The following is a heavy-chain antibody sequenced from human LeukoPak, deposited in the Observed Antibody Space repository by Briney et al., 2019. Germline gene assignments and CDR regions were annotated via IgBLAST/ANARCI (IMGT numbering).Heavy chain of an antibody. Sequence: GGSLRLSCAASGFTFSSYSMNWVRQAPGKGLEWVSSISSSSSYIYYADSVKGRFTISRDNAKNSLYLQMNSLRAEDTAVYHCARAPPYIAAAGPNWFDPWGQGTLVTVSS. V-gene: IGHV3-21*01. CDR3: ARAPPYIAAAGPNWFDP. J-gene: IGHJ5*02. CDR1: GFTFSSYS. D-gene: IGHD6-13*01. CDR2: ISSSSSYI.